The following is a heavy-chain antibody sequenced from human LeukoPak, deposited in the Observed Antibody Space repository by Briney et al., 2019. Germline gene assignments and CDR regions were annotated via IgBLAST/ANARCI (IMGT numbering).Heavy chain of an antibody. CDR3: ARGAAFDI. CDR1: GCTFSSYA. Sequence: GGSLRLSCAASGCTFSSYAMRWVRQAPGKGLEWVAVISYDGSNKYYADSVKGRFTISRDNSKNTLYLQMNSLRAEDTAVYYCARGAAFDIWGQGTMVTVSS. V-gene: IGHV3-30*04. CDR2: ISYDGSNK. J-gene: IGHJ3*02.